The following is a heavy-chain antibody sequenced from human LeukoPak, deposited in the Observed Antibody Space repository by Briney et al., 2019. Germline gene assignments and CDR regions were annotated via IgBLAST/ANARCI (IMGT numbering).Heavy chain of an antibody. V-gene: IGHV4-4*07. CDR2: IYSSGST. J-gene: IGHJ4*02. Sequence: SETLSLTCTVSGGSISNYYWSWIRQPAGKGLEWIGRIYSSGSTNYNPSPKSRVTMSADASKNQSSLKLSSVTAADTAVYYCARGSSGWYSIDYWGQGTLVTVSS. CDR1: GGSISNYY. D-gene: IGHD6-19*01. CDR3: ARGSSGWYSIDY.